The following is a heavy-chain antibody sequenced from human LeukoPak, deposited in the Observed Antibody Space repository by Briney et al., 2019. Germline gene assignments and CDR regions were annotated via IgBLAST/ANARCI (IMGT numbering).Heavy chain of an antibody. Sequence: SETLSLTCTVSGDSVSDFSWNWIRQSPGKGLEWIGYIYYSGSTNYNPSLKSRVTISVDTSKNQFSLKLSSVTAADTAVYYCAAQLRWFGELWSDYWGQGTLVTVSS. CDR3: AAQLRWFGELWSDY. J-gene: IGHJ4*02. CDR2: IYYSGST. D-gene: IGHD3-10*01. CDR1: GDSVSDFS. V-gene: IGHV4-59*08.